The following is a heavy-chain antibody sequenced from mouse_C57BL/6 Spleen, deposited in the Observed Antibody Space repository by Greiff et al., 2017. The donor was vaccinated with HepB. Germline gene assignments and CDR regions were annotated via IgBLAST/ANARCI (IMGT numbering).Heavy chain of an antibody. J-gene: IGHJ4*01. V-gene: IGHV1-52*01. Sequence: QVQLQQPGAELVRPGSSVKLSCKASGYTFTSYWMHWVKQRPIQGLEWIGNIDPSDSGTHYNQKFKDKSTLTVDKASTTAYMQLSSLTSEDSAVYYCASGTAQATDAMDYWGQGTSVTVSS. D-gene: IGHD3-2*02. CDR3: ASGTAQATDAMDY. CDR2: IDPSDSGT. CDR1: GYTFTSYW.